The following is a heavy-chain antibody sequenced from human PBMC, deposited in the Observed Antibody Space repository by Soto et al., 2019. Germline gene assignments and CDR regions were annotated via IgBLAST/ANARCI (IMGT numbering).Heavy chain of an antibody. CDR2: ISYDGTNK. CDR3: ARDPKTSGGQHWAFNYFDS. CDR1: GFSFSISP. D-gene: IGHD7-27*01. V-gene: IGHV3-30-3*01. Sequence: GGSLRLSCASSGFSFSISPMHWVRQAPGKGPEWVALISYDGTNKFYADSVKGRFTISRDNSKSTLYLQVDSLRPEDAAVYYCARDPKTSGGQHWAFNYFDSWGQGTLVTVSS. J-gene: IGHJ4*02.